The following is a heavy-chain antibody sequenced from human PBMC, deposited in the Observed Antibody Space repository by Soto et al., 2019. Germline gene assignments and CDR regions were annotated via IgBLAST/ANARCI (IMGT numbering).Heavy chain of an antibody. D-gene: IGHD3-10*01. J-gene: IGHJ4*02. CDR2: IIPIFGTE. CDR3: TLSVPRPRYFDY. CDR1: GGAFSSYA. Sequence: SGKLCFKSSGGAFSSYAISLVRQAPGQGLEWMGGIIPIFGTENYAQKFQGRVTITADESTSTAYMELSSLRSEDTAVYYCTLSVPRPRYFDYWGQGTLVTSPQ. V-gene: IGHV1-69*13.